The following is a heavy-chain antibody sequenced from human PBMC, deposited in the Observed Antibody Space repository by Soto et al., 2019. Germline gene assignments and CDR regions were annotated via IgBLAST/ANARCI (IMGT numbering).Heavy chain of an antibody. J-gene: IGHJ5*02. D-gene: IGHD2-15*01. V-gene: IGHV5-10-1*01. CDR2: IDPSDSYV. CDR3: SRGSCRSGSCSWFDP. Sequence: QRVPSKGSEGRFTTYGINCMRQIPGKGLEWMGMIDPSDSYVNYSPSFLGHVTVSADKSISTAYLQWSSLKASDTAMYFCSRGSCRSGSCSWFDPWGQGTLVTVSS. CDR1: EGRFTTYG.